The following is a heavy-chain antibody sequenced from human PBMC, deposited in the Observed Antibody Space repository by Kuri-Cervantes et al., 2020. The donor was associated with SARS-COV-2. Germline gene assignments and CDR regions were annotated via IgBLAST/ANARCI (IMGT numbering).Heavy chain of an antibody. CDR2: VSWNGSRT. V-gene: IGHV3-35*01. D-gene: IGHD3-10*01. CDR3: VRDFDYYGEPYYYGMDV. CDR1: GFTFSNSD. Sequence: GESLKISCAASGFTFSNSDMNWVHQAPGKGLEWVSGVSWNGSRTHYADSVKGRFIISRDNSRNTLYLQTNSLRAEDTAVYYCVRDFDYYGEPYYYGMDVWGQGTTVTVSS. J-gene: IGHJ6*02.